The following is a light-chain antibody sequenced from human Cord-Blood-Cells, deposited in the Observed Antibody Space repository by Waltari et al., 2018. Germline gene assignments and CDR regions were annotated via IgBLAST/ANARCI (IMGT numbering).Light chain of an antibody. Sequence: QSVLTQPPSASGTPGQRVTISCSGSSSNIGSNTVNWYQQLPGTAPKLLIYSNKQRPSGVPDRFSGSKSGTSASLAISGLQSEDEADYYCCSYAGSYTWVFGVGTKLTVL. J-gene: IGLJ3*02. CDR1: SSNIGSNT. CDR2: SNK. CDR3: CSYAGSYTWV. V-gene: IGLV1-44*01.